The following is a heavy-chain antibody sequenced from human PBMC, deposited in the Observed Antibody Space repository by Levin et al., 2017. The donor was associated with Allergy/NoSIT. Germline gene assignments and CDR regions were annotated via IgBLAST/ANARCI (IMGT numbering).Heavy chain of an antibody. V-gene: IGHV1-8*01. Sequence: PEASVKVSCKASGYTFTSYDINWVRQATGQGLEWMGWMNPNSGNTGYAQKFQGRVTMTRNTSISTAYMELSSLRSEDTAVYYCARAITMVQGVIINWFDPWGQGTLVTVSS. D-gene: IGHD3-10*01. CDR2: MNPNSGNT. J-gene: IGHJ5*02. CDR1: GYTFTSYD. CDR3: ARAITMVQGVIINWFDP.